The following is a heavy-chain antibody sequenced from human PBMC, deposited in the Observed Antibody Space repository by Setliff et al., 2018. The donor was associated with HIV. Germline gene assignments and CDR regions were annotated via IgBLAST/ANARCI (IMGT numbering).Heavy chain of an antibody. Sequence: SETLSLTCTVSGGSISSHYWSWIRQPAGKGLEWIGHIYITEDTDYNPSLKSRVTISVDTSKNQFSLKLSSLTAADTAVYYCARYRRDDYYLTAYFDSWGQGTLVTVSS. V-gene: IGHV4-4*07. CDR1: GGSISSHY. D-gene: IGHD1-26*01. CDR2: IYITEDT. J-gene: IGHJ4*02. CDR3: ARYRRDDYYLTAYFDS.